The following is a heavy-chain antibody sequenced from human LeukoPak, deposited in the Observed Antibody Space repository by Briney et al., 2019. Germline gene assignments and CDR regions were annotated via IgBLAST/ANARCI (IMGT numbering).Heavy chain of an antibody. J-gene: IGHJ4*02. CDR3: ARGGLDFGAAGFDY. V-gene: IGHV1-69*13. D-gene: IGHD3-10*01. CDR1: GYTFTSYS. CDR2: IIPFFGTT. Sequence: SVKVSCKASGYTFTSYSMNWVRQAPGQGLEWVGGIIPFFGTTNYTQKLQGRVTITADAPTSTAYMEMSSLRSEDTAIYYCARGGLDFGAAGFDYWGQGTLVTVSS.